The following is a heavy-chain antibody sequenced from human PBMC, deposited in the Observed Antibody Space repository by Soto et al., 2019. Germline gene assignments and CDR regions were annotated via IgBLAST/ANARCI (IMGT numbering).Heavy chain of an antibody. J-gene: IGHJ5*02. V-gene: IGHV3-74*01. CDR1: GFIFGGSW. CDR2: INPDGSRT. CDR3: ARVKLGSYDWFDP. Sequence: EVQLVESGGGLVPPGGSLGFPGEAFGFIFGGSWLTWAAKAPGKGLAWVSRINPDGSRTTYADSVTGRFTISRDNAKNTVFLQMNSLRAEDTAVYYCARVKLGSYDWFDPWGQGILVTVSS. D-gene: IGHD3-16*01.